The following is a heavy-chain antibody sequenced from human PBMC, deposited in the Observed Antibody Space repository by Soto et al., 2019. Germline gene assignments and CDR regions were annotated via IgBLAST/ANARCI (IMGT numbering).Heavy chain of an antibody. V-gene: IGHV1-18*01. D-gene: IGHD6-19*01. CDR1: GYTYTSNG. CDR2: ISAYNGNT. Sequence: ASVKVTCKDSGYTYTSNGSSWVRQAPGQGLEWMGWISAYNGNTNYAQKLQGRVTMTTDTSTSTAYMELRSLRSDDTAVYYCARGRGFDSSGWYDYWGQGTLVTVS. J-gene: IGHJ4*02. CDR3: ARGRGFDSSGWYDY.